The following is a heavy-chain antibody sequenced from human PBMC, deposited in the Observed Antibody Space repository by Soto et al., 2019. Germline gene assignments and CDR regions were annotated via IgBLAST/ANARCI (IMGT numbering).Heavy chain of an antibody. V-gene: IGHV3-23*01. Sequence: GGSLRLSCAASGFTFSMYAMSWVRQAPGKGLEWVSGISGSGDSTNYADSVKGRFTISRDNSKNTLYLQMNSLRVEDTAVYYCAKDRGSSGWYGDWGQGILVTVSS. CDR2: ISGSGDST. CDR3: AKDRGSSGWYGD. CDR1: GFTFSMYA. J-gene: IGHJ4*02. D-gene: IGHD6-19*01.